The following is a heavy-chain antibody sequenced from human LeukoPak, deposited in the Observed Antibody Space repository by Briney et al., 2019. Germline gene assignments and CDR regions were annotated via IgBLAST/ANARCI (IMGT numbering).Heavy chain of an antibody. D-gene: IGHD3-9*01. CDR2: FDPEDGET. V-gene: IGHV1-24*01. CDR3: ATGAKGKLRYFDWSNEY. Sequence: ASVKVSCKVSGYTLTELSMHWVRQAPGKGLEWMGGFDPEDGETVYAQKFQGRVTMTEDTSTDTAYMELSSLRSEDTAVYYCATGAKGKLRYFDWSNEYWGQGTLVTVSS. CDR1: GYTLTELS. J-gene: IGHJ4*02.